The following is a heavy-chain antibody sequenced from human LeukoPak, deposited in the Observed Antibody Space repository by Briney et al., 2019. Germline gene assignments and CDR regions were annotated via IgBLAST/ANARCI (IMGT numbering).Heavy chain of an antibody. CDR2: ISRSSSYI. CDR1: GFTFSSYG. Sequence: PGGSLRLSCVASGFTFSSYGMSWVRQAPGKGREWVSSISRSSSYIYYADSVKGRFTISRDNAKNSLYLQMNSLRAEDTAVYYCASAARGYFDYWGQGTLVTVSS. D-gene: IGHD2-15*01. CDR3: ASAARGYFDY. J-gene: IGHJ4*02. V-gene: IGHV3-21*01.